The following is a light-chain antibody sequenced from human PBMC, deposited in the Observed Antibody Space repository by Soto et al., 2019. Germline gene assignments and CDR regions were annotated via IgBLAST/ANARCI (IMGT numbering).Light chain of an antibody. CDR3: NSYTRDSTWV. V-gene: IGLV2-14*01. CDR2: EVT. Sequence: QSALTQPASVSGSPGQSIAISCTGTSSDIGTYDYVSWYQQLPGKAPKVLIYEVTYRPSGVSNRFSGSKSGNTASLTISGLQAEDEADYYCNSYTRDSTWVFGGGTKVTV. J-gene: IGLJ3*02. CDR1: SSDIGTYDY.